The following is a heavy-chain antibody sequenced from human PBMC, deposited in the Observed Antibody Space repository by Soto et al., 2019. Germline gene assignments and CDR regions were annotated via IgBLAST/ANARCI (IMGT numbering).Heavy chain of an antibody. Sequence: QVSTVHSGAEVRQPLASVTGSCKASGFSLTDYFMNWMRKVPGQGFEWMGARLPETGGTSCSQRFQGRISMTRDTSTGTVYLELGGLSSDDTAQYYFAICGVNMPPYDHSGLEVWGQGTPVIVS. J-gene: IGHJ6*02. V-gene: IGHV1-46*01. CDR3: AICGVNMPPYDHSGLEV. CDR2: RLPETGGT. D-gene: IGHD3-22*01. CDR1: GFSLTDYF.